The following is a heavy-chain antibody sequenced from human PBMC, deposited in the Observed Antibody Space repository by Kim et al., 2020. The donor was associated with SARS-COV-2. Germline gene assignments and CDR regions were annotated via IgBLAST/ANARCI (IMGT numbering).Heavy chain of an antibody. CDR3: ARDLGVVTWTDYFDY. V-gene: IGHV3-7*01. J-gene: IGHJ4*02. Sequence: GGSLRLSCAASGFTFSSYWMSWVRQAPGKGLEWVANIKQDGSEKYYVDSVKGRFTISRDNAKNSLYLQMNSLRAEDTAVYYCARDLGVVTWTDYFDYWGQGTLVTVSS. CDR1: GFTFSSYW. D-gene: IGHD2-21*02. CDR2: IKQDGSEK.